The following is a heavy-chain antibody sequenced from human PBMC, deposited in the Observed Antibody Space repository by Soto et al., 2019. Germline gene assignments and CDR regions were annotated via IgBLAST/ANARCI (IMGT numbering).Heavy chain of an antibody. Sequence: QLQLQESGPGLVKPSETLSLTCTVSGGSISSNSYYWGWIRQPPGKGLEWIGSIYYSGSTYYNPSLKRRVTISVDTAKNQFSLKLSSVTAADTAVYCCARRGSSSWYGYWGQGTLVTVSS. CDR2: IYYSGST. CDR1: GGSISSNSYY. CDR3: ARRGSSSWYGY. V-gene: IGHV4-39*01. D-gene: IGHD6-13*01. J-gene: IGHJ4*02.